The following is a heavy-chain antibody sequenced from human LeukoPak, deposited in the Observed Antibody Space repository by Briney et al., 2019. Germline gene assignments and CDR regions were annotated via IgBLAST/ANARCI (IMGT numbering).Heavy chain of an antibody. J-gene: IGHJ4*02. CDR3: ARGLGRITMVRGFDY. CDR2: ISYDGSNK. CDR1: GFTFSSYD. Sequence: GRSLRLSCAACGFTFSSYDMHWARQAPGKGLEWVAVISYDGSNKYYADSVKGRFTISRDNSKNTLYLQMNSLRAEDTAVYYCARGLGRITMVRGFDYWGQGTLVTVSS. V-gene: IGHV3-30*04. D-gene: IGHD3-10*01.